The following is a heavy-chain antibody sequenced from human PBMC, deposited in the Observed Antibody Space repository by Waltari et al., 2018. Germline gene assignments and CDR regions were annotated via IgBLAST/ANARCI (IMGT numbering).Heavy chain of an antibody. D-gene: IGHD2-2*01. J-gene: IGHJ5*02. CDR1: GGSFSGYY. Sequence: QVQLQQWGAGLLKPSETLSLTCAVYGGSFSGYYWSWIRQPPGQGLEWIGEINHSGSTNYNPSLKSRVTISVDTSKSQFSLKLSSVTAADTAVYYCARGLYCSSTSCYNWFDPWGQGTLVTVSS. CDR3: ARGLYCSSTSCYNWFDP. CDR2: INHSGST. V-gene: IGHV4-34*01.